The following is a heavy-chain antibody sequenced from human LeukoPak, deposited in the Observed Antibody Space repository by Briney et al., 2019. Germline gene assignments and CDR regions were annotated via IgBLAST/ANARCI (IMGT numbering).Heavy chain of an antibody. Sequence: GGSLKLSCAASGFTFSDYYMSWIRQAPGKGLEWVSYISSSGSTIYYADSVKGRFTISRDNAKNSLYLQMNSLRAEDTAVYYCARDFRWLRSLNFDYWGQGTLVTVSS. D-gene: IGHD5-12*01. CDR3: ARDFRWLRSLNFDY. V-gene: IGHV3-11*01. CDR1: GFTFSDYY. CDR2: ISSSGSTI. J-gene: IGHJ4*02.